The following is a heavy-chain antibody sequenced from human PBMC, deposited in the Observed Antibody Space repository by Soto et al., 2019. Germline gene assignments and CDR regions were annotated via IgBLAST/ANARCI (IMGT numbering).Heavy chain of an antibody. V-gene: IGHV4-39*01. Sequence: SETLSLTCTVSGGSISSSSYYWGWIRQPPGKGLEWIGSIYYSGSTYYNPSLKSRVTMSVDTSKNQFPLKLSSVAAADTAVYYCARVVVSTNYYYHDGMVVRGRGTTGTGSS. J-gene: IGHJ6*02. CDR2: IYYSGST. CDR3: ARVVVSTNYYYHDGMVV. CDR1: GGSISSSSYY.